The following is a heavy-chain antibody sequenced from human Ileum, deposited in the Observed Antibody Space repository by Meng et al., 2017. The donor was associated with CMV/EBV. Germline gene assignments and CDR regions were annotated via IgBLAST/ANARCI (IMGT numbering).Heavy chain of an antibody. D-gene: IGHD6-13*01. CDR2: ISWNSGNI. V-gene: IGHV3-9*01. CDR1: GFTFDDYA. CDR3: ARLGAASGRYWFDP. J-gene: IGHJ5*02. Sequence: SLKISCAASGFTFDDYAMHWVRQAPGKGLEWVSGISWNSGNIGYADSVKGRFTISRDNAKNSLYLQMNSLRAEDTAVYFCARLGAASGRYWFDPWGQGTLVTVSS.